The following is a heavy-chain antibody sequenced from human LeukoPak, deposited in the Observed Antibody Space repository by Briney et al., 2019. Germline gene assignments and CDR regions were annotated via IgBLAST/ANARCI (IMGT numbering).Heavy chain of an antibody. CDR2: IRYDGSNK. CDR3: ARDPYSSSWYGKDYFDY. V-gene: IGHV3-33*01. Sequence: GRSLRLSCAASGFTFSSYGMHWVRQAPGKGLEWVAFIRYDGSNKYYADSVKGRFTISRDNAKNSLYLQMNSLRAEDTAVYYCARDPYSSSWYGKDYFDYWGQGTLVTVSS. CDR1: GFTFSSYG. J-gene: IGHJ4*02. D-gene: IGHD6-13*01.